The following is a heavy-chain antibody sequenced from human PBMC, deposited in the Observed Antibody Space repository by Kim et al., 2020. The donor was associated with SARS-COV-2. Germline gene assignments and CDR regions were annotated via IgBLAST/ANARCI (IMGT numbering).Heavy chain of an antibody. V-gene: IGHV5-51*01. J-gene: IGHJ6*02. CDR1: GYSFSNFW. CDR2: VYPGDSDA. Sequence: GESLKISCKGSGYSFSNFWIVWVRQMPGKGLEVMGIVYPGDSDARYTPSFQGQVIISADKSISTAYLQWSSLKASDTAMYYCTRLTWGAGMVFAKEYREGRRGLDVRGQGTTVTVSS. CDR3: TRLTWGAGMVFAKEYREGRRGLDV. D-gene: IGHD2-8*01.